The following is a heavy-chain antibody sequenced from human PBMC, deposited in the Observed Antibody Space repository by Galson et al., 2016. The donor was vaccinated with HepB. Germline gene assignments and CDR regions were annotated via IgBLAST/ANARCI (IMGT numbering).Heavy chain of an antibody. V-gene: IGHV3-7*04. Sequence: SLRLSCAASGFPFSNYWMNWVRQAPGKGLEWVANIKQDGSEKYYVDSVKGRFTISRDNARNSMYLQMNSLRADDTAVYYCARAQWILARRAAYFDYWGQGILDTVSP. D-gene: IGHD5-18*01. CDR2: IKQDGSEK. CDR3: ARAQWILARRAAYFDY. J-gene: IGHJ4*02. CDR1: GFPFSNYW.